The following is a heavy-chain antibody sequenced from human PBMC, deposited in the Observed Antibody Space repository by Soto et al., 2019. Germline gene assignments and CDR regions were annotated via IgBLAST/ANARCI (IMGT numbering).Heavy chain of an antibody. D-gene: IGHD2-15*01. Sequence: QVQLVQSGAEVKKPGASVKVSCKASGYSFTTHDITWLRQAPGKGLEWVGGISTDRGDTIYPQNLQGRVTMTTDSSKSTVYMDLKSLRSDDTAVYYCARDDLNRGGKYFDYWGQGTLVTVSS. CDR2: ISTDRGDT. J-gene: IGHJ4*02. CDR3: ARDDLNRGGKYFDY. CDR1: GYSFTTHD. V-gene: IGHV1-18*01.